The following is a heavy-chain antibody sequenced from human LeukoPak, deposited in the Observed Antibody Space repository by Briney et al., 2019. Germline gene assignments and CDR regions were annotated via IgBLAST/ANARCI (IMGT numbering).Heavy chain of an antibody. Sequence: GASVKVSCKASGYTFTSYDINWVRQATGQGLEWMGWMNPNSGNTGYAQKFQGRVTMTRNTSISTAYMELSSLRSEDTAVYYCARVPYVGAPGYYGMDVWGQGTTVTVSS. CDR1: GYTFTSYD. CDR3: ARVPYVGAPGYYGMDV. J-gene: IGHJ6*02. V-gene: IGHV1-8*01. CDR2: MNPNSGNT. D-gene: IGHD1-26*01.